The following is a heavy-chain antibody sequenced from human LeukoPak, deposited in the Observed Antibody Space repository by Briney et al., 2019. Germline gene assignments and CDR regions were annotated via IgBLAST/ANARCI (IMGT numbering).Heavy chain of an antibody. D-gene: IGHD3-9*01. CDR2: ISSNGDST. V-gene: IGHV3-64*01. J-gene: IGHJ4*02. Sequence: PGGSLRLSCAAYGFTFSGYAMHWVRQAPGKGLEYVSAISSNGDSTFYANSVKGRFTISRDNSKNTLYLQMDSLRAEDMAVYYCASRYAYWGQGTLVTVSS. CDR3: ASRYAY. CDR1: GFTFSGYA.